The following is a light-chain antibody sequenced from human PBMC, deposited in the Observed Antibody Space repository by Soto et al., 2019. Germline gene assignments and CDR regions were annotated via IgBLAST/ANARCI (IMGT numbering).Light chain of an antibody. Sequence: DIPMTPSPSSLSASVGDRVTITCRASQSISSYLNWYQQKPGKAPKLLIYAASTLQSGAPSRFSGSGSGTDFTLTISSLQPEDFATYYCQQSYSLYTFGQGTKLEIK. J-gene: IGKJ2*01. CDR3: QQSYSLYT. V-gene: IGKV1-39*01. CDR2: AAS. CDR1: QSISSY.